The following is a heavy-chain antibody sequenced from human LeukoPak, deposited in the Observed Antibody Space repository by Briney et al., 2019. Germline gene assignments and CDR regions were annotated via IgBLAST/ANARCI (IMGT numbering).Heavy chain of an antibody. J-gene: IGHJ4*02. CDR1: GFTFSSYA. D-gene: IGHD4-23*01. Sequence: GGSLRLSCAASGFTFSSYAMHWVRQAPGKGLEWVAVISYDGSNKYYADSVKGRFTISRDNSKNTLYLQMNSLRAEDTAVYYCNSLPPPHVRWTRSRVLDYWGQGTLVTVSS. CDR2: ISYDGSNK. CDR3: NSLPPPHVRWTRSRVLDY. V-gene: IGHV3-30*04.